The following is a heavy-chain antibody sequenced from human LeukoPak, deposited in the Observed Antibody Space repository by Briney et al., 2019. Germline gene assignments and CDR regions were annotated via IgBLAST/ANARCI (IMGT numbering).Heavy chain of an antibody. D-gene: IGHD6-19*01. Sequence: PSETLSLTCTVSGGSISSSSYYWGWIRQPPGKGLEWIGSIYYSGSTYYNPSLKSRVTISVDTSKNQFSLKVSSVTAADTAVYYCARRSSGWWTFDYWGQGTLVTVSS. CDR1: GGSISSSSYY. V-gene: IGHV4-39*01. J-gene: IGHJ4*02. CDR2: IYYSGST. CDR3: ARRSSGWWTFDY.